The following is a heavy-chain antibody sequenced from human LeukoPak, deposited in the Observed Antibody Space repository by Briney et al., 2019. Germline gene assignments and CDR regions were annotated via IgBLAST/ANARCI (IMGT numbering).Heavy chain of an antibody. CDR2: IIPIFGTA. CDR3: ARATVLRYFDWLYDVGSYNWFDP. D-gene: IGHD3-9*01. Sequence: ASVKVSCKASGGTFSSYAISWVRQAPGQGLEWMGGIIPIFGTANYAQKFQGRVTITADESTSTAYMELSSLRSDDTAVYYCARATVLRYFDWLYDVGSYNWFDPWGQGTLVTVSS. CDR1: GGTFSSYA. V-gene: IGHV1-69*13. J-gene: IGHJ5*02.